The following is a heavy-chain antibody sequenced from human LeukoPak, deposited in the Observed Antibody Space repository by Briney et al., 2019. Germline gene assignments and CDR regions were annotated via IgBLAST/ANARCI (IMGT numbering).Heavy chain of an antibody. CDR1: GYTFTGYY. V-gene: IGHV1-2*02. CDR3: ASYPRGVSTPPYDY. Sequence: GASVKVSCKASGYTFTGYYMHWVRQAPGQGLEWMGWINPNNGDTKYAQSFLGRVTMTRDTSPTTAYMELSSLRSDDTAVYFCASYPRGVSTPPYDYWGQGTLVTVSS. CDR2: INPNNGDT. J-gene: IGHJ4*02. D-gene: IGHD2-8*01.